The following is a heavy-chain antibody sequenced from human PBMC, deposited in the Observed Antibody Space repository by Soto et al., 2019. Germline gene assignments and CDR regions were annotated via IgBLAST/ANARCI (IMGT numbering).Heavy chain of an antibody. CDR1: GFTFSSYG. CDR2: IWYDGSNK. D-gene: IGHD3-9*01. CDR3: ARGYDILTGYSPGFDY. J-gene: IGHJ4*02. Sequence: LRLSCAASGFTFSSYGMHWVRQAPGKGLEWVAVIWYDGSNKYYADSVKGRFTISRDNSKNTLYLQMNSLRAEDTAVYYCARGYDILTGYSPGFDYWGQGTLVTVSS. V-gene: IGHV3-33*01.